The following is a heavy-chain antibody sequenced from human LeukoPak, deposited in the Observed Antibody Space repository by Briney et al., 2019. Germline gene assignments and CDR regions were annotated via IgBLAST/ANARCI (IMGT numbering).Heavy chain of an antibody. J-gene: IGHJ4*02. CDR2: IYYSGNT. V-gene: IGHV4-59*12. Sequence: SETLSLTCTVSGDSISSYYWTWIRQPPGKGLEWIGYIYYSGNTNYNPSLGSRVTISVDTSKNQLSLRLSSVTAADTAVYYCARDLPIAAAGPNFDYWGQGTLVTVSS. CDR1: GDSISSYY. CDR3: ARDLPIAAAGPNFDY. D-gene: IGHD6-13*01.